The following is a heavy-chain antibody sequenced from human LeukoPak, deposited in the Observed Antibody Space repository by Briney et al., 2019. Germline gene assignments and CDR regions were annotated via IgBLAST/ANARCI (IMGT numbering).Heavy chain of an antibody. CDR1: GGSISSYY. J-gene: IGHJ4*02. Sequence: SETLSLTCTVSGGSISSYYWSWIRQPPGKGLEWIGYIYYSGSTNYNPSLKSRVTTSVDTSKNQFSLKLSSVTAADTAVYYCARLYSSSGFDYWGQGTLVTVSS. CDR2: IYYSGST. V-gene: IGHV4-59*08. CDR3: ARLYSSSGFDY. D-gene: IGHD6-6*01.